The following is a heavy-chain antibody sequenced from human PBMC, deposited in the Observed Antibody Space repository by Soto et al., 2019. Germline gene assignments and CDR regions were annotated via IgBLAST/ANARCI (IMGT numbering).Heavy chain of an antibody. Sequence: QVQLVQSGAEMKRPGASVKVSCKASGYTFSKYDVSWVRQAPGQGLEWLGLISPNSGRASYSEKFQGRVTMSTDTPTTTAYLELRNLRSDDTAVYYCVRQYFDFWTDYPDFDYWGQGTLVTVSS. CDR3: VRQYFDFWTDYPDFDY. V-gene: IGHV1-18*04. J-gene: IGHJ4*02. CDR2: ISPNSGRA. D-gene: IGHD3-3*01. CDR1: GYTFSKYD.